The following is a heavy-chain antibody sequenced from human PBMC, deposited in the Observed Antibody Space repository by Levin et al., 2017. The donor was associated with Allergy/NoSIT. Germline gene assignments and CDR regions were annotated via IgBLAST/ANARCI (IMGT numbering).Heavy chain of an antibody. CDR2: IYLSGST. V-gene: IGHV4-30-2*05. J-gene: IGHJ4*02. D-gene: IGHD5/OR15-5a*01. CDR3: ARGRNSVFLNN. CDR1: GGSISSGGYS. Sequence: PSETLSLTCAVSGGSISSGGYSWSWIRQPPGKGLEWIGNIYLSGSTYYNPSLKSRVTISRDTSENHFSVRLSSVTAADTAVYYCARGRNSVFLNNWGQGILVTVSS.